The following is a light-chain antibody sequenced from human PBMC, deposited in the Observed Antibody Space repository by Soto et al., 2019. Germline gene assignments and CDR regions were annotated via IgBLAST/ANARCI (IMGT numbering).Light chain of an antibody. J-gene: IGKJ1*01. CDR2: GTS. Sequence: TLLTQCTCPLSLSPCERATLPCRASQSFXSCLAAWLQQKPGQAPRLLTYGTSSRANDIPDRLSGSGSGTDFTRTINRREPDDCCSYFWQQYVRLPWTFGQGTKVDIK. CDR1: QSFXSCL. CDR3: QQYVRLPWT. V-gene: IGKV3-20*01.